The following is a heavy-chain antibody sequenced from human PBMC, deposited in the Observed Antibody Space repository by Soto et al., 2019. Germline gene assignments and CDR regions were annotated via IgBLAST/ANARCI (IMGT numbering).Heavy chain of an antibody. D-gene: IGHD2-2*01. CDR1: GGSISSSIYY. CDR3: ARHSIVVVPAAKGSRNPHRFGNNWFDP. Sequence: SETLSLTCTVSGGSISSSIYYWGWIRQPPGKGLEWIGSIYYSGSTYYNPSLKSRVTISVDTSKNQFSLKLSSVTDADTAVYYCARHSIVVVPAAKGSRNPHRFGNNWFDPWGQGTLVTVSS. V-gene: IGHV4-39*01. CDR2: IYYSGST. J-gene: IGHJ5*02.